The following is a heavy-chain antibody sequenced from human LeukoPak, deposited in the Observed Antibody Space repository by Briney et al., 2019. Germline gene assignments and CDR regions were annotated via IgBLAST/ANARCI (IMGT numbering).Heavy chain of an antibody. Sequence: SQTLSLTCAISGDSVSSNSAAWNWIRQSPPRGLEWLGRTYYRSKWYNDYAVSVKSRITINPDTSKNQFSLQLNSVTPEDTAMYYCARTPGIATAGDYWGQGTLVTVSS. CDR3: ARTPGIATAGDY. CDR1: GDSVSSNSAA. V-gene: IGHV6-1*01. CDR2: TYYRSKWYN. D-gene: IGHD6-13*01. J-gene: IGHJ4*02.